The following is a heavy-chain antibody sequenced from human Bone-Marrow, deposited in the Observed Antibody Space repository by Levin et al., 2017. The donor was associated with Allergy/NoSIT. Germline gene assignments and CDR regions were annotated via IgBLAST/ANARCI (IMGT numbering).Heavy chain of an antibody. V-gene: IGHV3-74*01. Sequence: PGESLKISCAASGFTFSSSWMHWVRQVPGSGLLWVSRIKPDGSSADYADSVRGRFTIARDNAKNTLYLQMNILRAEDTAVYYCARGISGSYGLDVWGQGTTVTVSS. J-gene: IGHJ6*02. CDR3: ARGISGSYGLDV. CDR1: GFTFSSSW. CDR2: IKPDGSSA.